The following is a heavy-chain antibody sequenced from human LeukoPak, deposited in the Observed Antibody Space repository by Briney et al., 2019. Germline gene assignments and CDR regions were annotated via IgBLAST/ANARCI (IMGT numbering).Heavy chain of an antibody. J-gene: IGHJ4*02. CDR1: GGSFSGYY. V-gene: IGHV4-34*01. Sequence: PSDTLSLACAVYGGSFSGYYCSSIRQPPRNGLEWSVEINDSGSTTYNPSLKSRVTISVDTSTNQFSLKLSSAPDADTAVYYCARGKWLRSSLASWGQGTLVTVSS. CDR3: ARGKWLRSSLAS. CDR2: INDSGST. D-gene: IGHD5-12*01.